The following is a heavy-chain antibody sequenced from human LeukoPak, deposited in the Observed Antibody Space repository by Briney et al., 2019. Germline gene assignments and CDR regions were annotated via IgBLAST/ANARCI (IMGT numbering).Heavy chain of an antibody. CDR1: RYTLPRYV. D-gene: IGHD3-10*01. V-gene: IGHV1-18*01. CDR3: ARATMVQGVITPPFDY. Sequence: GASVQVSCQASRYTLPRYVISELRPAPGKELEGMGWISAYNGNTNYAQKLQGRVTMTTDTSTSTAYMELRSLRSDDTAVYYCARATMVQGVITPPFDYWGQGTLVTVSS. J-gene: IGHJ4*02. CDR2: ISAYNGNT.